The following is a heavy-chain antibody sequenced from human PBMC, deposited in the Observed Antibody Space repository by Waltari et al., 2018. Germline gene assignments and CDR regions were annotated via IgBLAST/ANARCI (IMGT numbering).Heavy chain of an antibody. V-gene: IGHV3-23*04. D-gene: IGHD6-6*01. CDR1: GFTFSSYA. J-gene: IGHJ4*02. Sequence: EVQLVESGGGLVQPGGSLRLSCAASGFTFSSYAMSWVRQAPGKGREGGVAVSGRGGSTYYADSVKGRFTISRDNSKNTLYLQMNSLRAEDTAVYYCAKGGTYSSSSGAFWGQGTLVTVSS. CDR3: AKGGTYSSSSGAF. CDR2: VSGRGGST.